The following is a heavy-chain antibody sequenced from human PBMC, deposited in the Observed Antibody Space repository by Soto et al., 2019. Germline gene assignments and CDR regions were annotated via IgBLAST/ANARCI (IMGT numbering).Heavy chain of an antibody. CDR3: GRGRSGQIVVFY. J-gene: IGHJ4*02. V-gene: IGHV1-2*02. D-gene: IGHD1-26*01. Sequence: QVQLVQSGAEVKKPGASVKVSCKASGYTFTGHYIHWVRQAPEQGPEWMGEIGPESGATRYAQRFQGRVTMTRDMSNTTVYMELNNLSPDDTAVYYCGRGRSGQIVVFYWGQGTPVTVSS. CDR2: IGPESGAT. CDR1: GYTFTGHY.